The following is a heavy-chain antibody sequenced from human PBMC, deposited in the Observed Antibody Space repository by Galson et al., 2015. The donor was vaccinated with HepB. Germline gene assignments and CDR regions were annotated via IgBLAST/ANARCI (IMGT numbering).Heavy chain of an antibody. CDR3: ARCDYSNYYYYMDV. Sequence: SLRLSCAASGFTFSSYAMHWVRQAPGKGLEWVAVISYDGSNKYYADSVKGRFTISRDNSKNTLYLQMNSLRAEDTAVYYCARCDYSNYYYYMDVWGKGTTVTVSS. D-gene: IGHD4-11*01. J-gene: IGHJ6*03. CDR1: GFTFSSYA. V-gene: IGHV3-30-3*01. CDR2: ISYDGSNK.